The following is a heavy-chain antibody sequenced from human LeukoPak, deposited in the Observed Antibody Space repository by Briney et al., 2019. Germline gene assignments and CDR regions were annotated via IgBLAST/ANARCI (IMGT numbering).Heavy chain of an antibody. Sequence: QTGGSLTLFCAASGFSFSSDCMNWVRQAPGKGLEWVANINQDGSKKYYVDSVKGRFTISRDNAKNSLYLQMNSLRAEDTAVYYCARGPDILTGVAYDFWGQGTMVTVSS. J-gene: IGHJ3*01. CDR3: ARGPDILTGVAYDF. V-gene: IGHV3-7*05. CDR2: INQDGSKK. D-gene: IGHD3-9*01. CDR1: GFSFSSDC.